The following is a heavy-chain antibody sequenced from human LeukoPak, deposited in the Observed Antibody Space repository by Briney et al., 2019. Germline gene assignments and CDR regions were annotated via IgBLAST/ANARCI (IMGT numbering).Heavy chain of an antibody. Sequence: EASVKVSCKASGYSFTGYYLHWVRQAPGQRPEWMGWINPNSGNTGYAQKFQGRVTMTRNTSISTAYMELSSLRSEDTAVYYCARGRYYGAPYYYYYMDVWGKGTTVTISS. CDR2: INPNSGNT. CDR3: ARGRYYGAPYYYYYMDV. J-gene: IGHJ6*03. V-gene: IGHV1-8*02. D-gene: IGHD2/OR15-2a*01. CDR1: GYSFTGYY.